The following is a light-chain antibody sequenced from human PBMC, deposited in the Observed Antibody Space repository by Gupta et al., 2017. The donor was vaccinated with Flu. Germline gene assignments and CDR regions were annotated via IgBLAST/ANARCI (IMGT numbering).Light chain of an antibody. J-gene: IGLJ3*02. CDR3: AAWDDILNNWV. CDR1: SARIGSIS. CDR2: SNT. Sequence: SARIGSISASWYPRLPGTAPTLLIYSNTERAAGGPDRFSGSESGTSASLAISGLQSGDEADYYCAAWDDILNNWVFGGGTKLTVL. V-gene: IGLV1-44*01.